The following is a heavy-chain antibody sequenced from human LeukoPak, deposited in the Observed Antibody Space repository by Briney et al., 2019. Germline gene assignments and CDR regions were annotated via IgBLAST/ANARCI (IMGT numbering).Heavy chain of an antibody. CDR2: IYYSGST. Sequence: PSETLSLTCTVSGGSISSYYWSWIRQPPGKGLERIGHIYYSGSTNYNPSLKSRVTISVDTSKNQFSLKLSSVTAADTAVYYCARAIHSSSLGSLAADDAFDIWGQGTMVTVSS. J-gene: IGHJ3*02. CDR1: GGSISSYY. V-gene: IGHV4-59*01. CDR3: ARAIHSSSLGSLAADDAFDI. D-gene: IGHD6-6*01.